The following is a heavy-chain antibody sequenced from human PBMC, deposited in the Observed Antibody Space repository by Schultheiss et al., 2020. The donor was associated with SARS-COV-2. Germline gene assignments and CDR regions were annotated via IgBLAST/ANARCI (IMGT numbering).Heavy chain of an antibody. J-gene: IGHJ4*02. D-gene: IGHD3-10*01. V-gene: IGHV3-7*01. Sequence: GESLKISCAASGFTFSSYAMSWVRQAPGKGLEWVANIKQDGSEKYYVDSVKGRFTISRDNAKNSLYLQMNSLRAEDTAVYYCARISASLWFGEFADYWGQGTLVTVSS. CDR3: ARISASLWFGEFADY. CDR2: IKQDGSEK. CDR1: GFTFSSYA.